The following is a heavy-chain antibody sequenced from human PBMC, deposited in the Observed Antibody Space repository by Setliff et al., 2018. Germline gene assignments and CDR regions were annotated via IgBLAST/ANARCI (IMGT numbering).Heavy chain of an antibody. D-gene: IGHD3-16*01. CDR1: GDSISNYY. J-gene: IGHJ6*02. CDR3: ARDRTAYTYGLEV. Sequence: SETLSLTCTVSGDSISNYYWNWIRQPAGKGLAWSGRIYVTESTKYNPSLNSRVTMSVDTSNNQFVLNLKAVTAADTAVYYCARDRTAYTYGLEVWGQGTTVTVSS. V-gene: IGHV4-4*07. CDR2: IYVTEST.